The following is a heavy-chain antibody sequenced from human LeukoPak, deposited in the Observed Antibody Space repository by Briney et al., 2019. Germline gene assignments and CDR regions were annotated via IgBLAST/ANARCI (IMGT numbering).Heavy chain of an antibody. CDR2: IYYSGST. Sequence: PSETLSLTCTVSGGSISSYYWSWIRQPPGKGLEWIGYIYYSGSTNYNPSLKSRVTISVDTSKNQFSLKLSSVTAADTAVYYCARSGYNNWFDPWGQGTLVTVSS. CDR1: GGSISSYY. J-gene: IGHJ5*02. CDR3: ARSGYNNWFDP. V-gene: IGHV4-59*12. D-gene: IGHD5-24*01.